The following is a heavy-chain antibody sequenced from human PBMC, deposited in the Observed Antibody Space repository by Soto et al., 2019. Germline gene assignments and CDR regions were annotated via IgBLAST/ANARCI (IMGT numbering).Heavy chain of an antibody. J-gene: IGHJ4*02. Sequence: GGSLRLSCTASGFSFGEYAMSWFRQAPGKGLEWVGFIRSKAYGGTTEYAASVKGRFTISRDDSKSIAYLDMNSLKTEDAAVYYCSRVKSLQFLEWILFDYWGQGTQVTVSS. D-gene: IGHD3-3*01. CDR2: IRSKAYGGTT. V-gene: IGHV3-49*03. CDR3: SRVKSLQFLEWILFDY. CDR1: GFSFGEYA.